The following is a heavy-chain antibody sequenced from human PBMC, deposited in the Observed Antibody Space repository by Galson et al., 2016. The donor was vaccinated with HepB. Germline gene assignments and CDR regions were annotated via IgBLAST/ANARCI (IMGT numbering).Heavy chain of an antibody. J-gene: IGHJ4*02. CDR3: ARSLRLPKNNRYEQLDF. D-gene: IGHD3-16*01. CDR1: GFTFPNYV. V-gene: IGHV3-21*04. CDR2: ITPSGIET. Sequence: SLRLSCAASGFTFPNYVMNWVRQAPGSGPECVSSITPSGIETYYADSVKGRFTISRDDSSNTLYLHMNNLRAEDTALYYCARSLRLPKNNRYEQLDFWGQGTLLTVSS.